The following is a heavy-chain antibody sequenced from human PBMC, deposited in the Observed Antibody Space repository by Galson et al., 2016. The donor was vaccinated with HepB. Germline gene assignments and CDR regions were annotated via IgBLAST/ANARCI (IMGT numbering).Heavy chain of an antibody. V-gene: IGHV3-23*01. CDR3: AKDAIYASVHPYYFHY. Sequence: SLRLSCAASGFTFSNYAMSWVRQAPGKGLEWVSSIRGSGYNTYYADSVKGRFTISRDNSKNTLSLQMNSLRAEDTAIYFCAKDAIYASVHPYYFHYWGQGTLVTVSS. CDR1: GFTFSNYA. CDR2: IRGSGYNT. D-gene: IGHD3-16*01. J-gene: IGHJ4*02.